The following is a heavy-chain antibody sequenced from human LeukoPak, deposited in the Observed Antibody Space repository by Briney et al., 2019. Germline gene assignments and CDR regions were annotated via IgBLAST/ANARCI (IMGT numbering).Heavy chain of an antibody. CDR3: AKVPHGDYAVDY. D-gene: IGHD4-17*01. Sequence: TGRSLRLSCAASGFTFSSYTMHWVRQAPGKGLDWVAFISNDGSKIYYADSVRGRFTISRDNSKNTLYLQMNSLRAEDTAVYYCAKVPHGDYAVDYWGQGTLVTVSS. CDR2: ISNDGSKI. J-gene: IGHJ4*02. CDR1: GFTFSSYT. V-gene: IGHV3-30-3*01.